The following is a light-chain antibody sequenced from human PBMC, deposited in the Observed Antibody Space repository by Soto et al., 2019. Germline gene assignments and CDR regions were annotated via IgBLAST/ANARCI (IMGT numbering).Light chain of an antibody. CDR3: QQYNSYSPYT. V-gene: IGKV1-5*03. CDR2: QAY. CDR1: QSISSW. J-gene: IGKJ2*01. Sequence: DIQMTQSPSTLSASVGDRVTITCRASQSISSWLAWYQQKPGKAPKLLIYQAYSLESGVPPRFSGSGSGTEFTLTISSLQPEDFATFYCQQYNSYSPYTFGQGTKLEIK.